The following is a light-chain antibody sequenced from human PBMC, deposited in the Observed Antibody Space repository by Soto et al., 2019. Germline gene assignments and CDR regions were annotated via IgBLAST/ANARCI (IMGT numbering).Light chain of an antibody. CDR1: QSISSY. CDR3: KQSYNTTRT. V-gene: IGKV1-39*01. CDR2: SAS. Sequence: DIQMTQSPSSLSASVGDRVTITCRASQSISSYLNWYQQKPGKAPKVLIYSASNLQSGVPSRFSGSGSGTDFTLTISSLQPEDFATYYCKQSYNTTRTFGQGTKVDIK. J-gene: IGKJ1*01.